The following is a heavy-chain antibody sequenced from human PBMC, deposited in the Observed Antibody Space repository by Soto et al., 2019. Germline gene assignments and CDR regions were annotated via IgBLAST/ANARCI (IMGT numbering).Heavy chain of an antibody. Sequence: GGSLRLSCAASGFTFSNAWMSWVRQAPGKGLEWVGRIKSKTDGGKTDYAAPVEGRFTISRDDSKNTLYLQMNSLKTEDTAVYHCTTGGIAGYWGQGNLVTVSS. V-gene: IGHV3-15*01. CDR2: IKSKTDGGKT. CDR3: TTGGIAGY. J-gene: IGHJ1*01. CDR1: GFTFSNAW. D-gene: IGHD6-13*01.